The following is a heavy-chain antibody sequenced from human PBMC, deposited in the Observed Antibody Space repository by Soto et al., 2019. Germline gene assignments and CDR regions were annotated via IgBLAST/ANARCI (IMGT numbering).Heavy chain of an antibody. V-gene: IGHV3-30*18. CDR2: ISYDGSNK. Sequence: SLRLSCAASGFTFSSYGMHWVRQAPGKGLEWVAVISYDGSNKYYADSVKGRFTISRDNSKNTLYLQMNSLRAEDTAVYYCAKNSSGWYMYYYYYLDVCGKGTTVPVSS. CDR3: AKNSSGWYMYYYYYLDV. CDR1: GFTFSSYG. J-gene: IGHJ6*03. D-gene: IGHD6-19*01.